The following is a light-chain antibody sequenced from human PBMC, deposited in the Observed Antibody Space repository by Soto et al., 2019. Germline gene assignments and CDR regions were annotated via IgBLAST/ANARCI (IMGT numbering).Light chain of an antibody. V-gene: IGKV1-33*01. J-gene: IGKJ4*01. CDR3: QQYDNLLALT. CDR2: DAS. Sequence: DIPMTQSPSSLSASVGDRVTIACRASQDISKYLNWYQFRPGQAPKLLIYDASNLETGVPSRFRGSGSGTHVSLTSTSMQPEDVAPYYCQQYDNLLALTFGGGTKVQIK. CDR1: QDISKY.